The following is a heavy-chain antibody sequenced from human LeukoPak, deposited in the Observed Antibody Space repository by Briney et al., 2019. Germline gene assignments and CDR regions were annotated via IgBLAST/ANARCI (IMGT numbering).Heavy chain of an antibody. CDR2: ISSSGTSI. Sequence: GGSLRLSCAASGFTFSSYIMNWVRQAPGKGLEWVSYISSSGTSIYYADSVRGRFTVSRDNARNSLYLQMNSLRAEDTAVYSCAREMASGSYFGYWGQGTLVTVSS. CDR1: GFTFSSYI. D-gene: IGHD3-10*01. CDR3: AREMASGSYFGY. V-gene: IGHV3-48*01. J-gene: IGHJ4*02.